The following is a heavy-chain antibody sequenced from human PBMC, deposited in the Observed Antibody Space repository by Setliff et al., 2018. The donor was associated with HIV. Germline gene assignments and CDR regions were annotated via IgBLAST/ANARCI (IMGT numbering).Heavy chain of an antibody. CDR3: TRKLAPGHGMDV. CDR1: GYAFTSQF. D-gene: IGHD3-3*02. CDR2: ISPSGDRT. V-gene: IGHV1-46*01. Sequence: GASVKVSCKASGYAFTSQFMHWVRQAPGQGLEWMGIISPSGDRTTYAQRFRGRVTMTSDTSTSTVYMELSSLRVEDTTVYYCTRKLAPGHGMDVWGQGTTVTVSS. J-gene: IGHJ6*02.